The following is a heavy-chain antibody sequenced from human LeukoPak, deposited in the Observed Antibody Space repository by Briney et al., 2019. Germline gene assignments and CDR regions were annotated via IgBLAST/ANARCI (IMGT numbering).Heavy chain of an antibody. J-gene: IGHJ6*03. Sequence: RASVKVSCKASGYTFTGYYMHWVRQAPGQGLEWMGWINPNSGGTNYAQKFQGRVTMTRDTSISTAYMELSRLRSDDTAVYYCARDLGDSSGLYCMDVWGKGTTVTVSS. V-gene: IGHV1-2*02. CDR2: INPNSGGT. CDR1: GYTFTGYY. CDR3: ARDLGDSSGLYCMDV. D-gene: IGHD3-22*01.